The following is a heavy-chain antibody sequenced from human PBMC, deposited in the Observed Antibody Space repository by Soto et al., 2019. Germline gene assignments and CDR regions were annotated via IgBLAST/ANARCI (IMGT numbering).Heavy chain of an antibody. CDR1: GGSISSSSYY. J-gene: IGHJ6*02. Sequence: PSETLSLTCTVSGGSISSSSYYWGWIRQPPGKGLEWIGSIYYSGSTYYNPSLKSRVTISVDTSKNQFSLKLSSVTAADTAVYYCARHYQKRRGYYYYYYGMDVWGQGTTVTVSS. CDR3: ARHYQKRRGYYYYYYGMDV. D-gene: IGHD2-2*01. CDR2: IYYSGST. V-gene: IGHV4-39*01.